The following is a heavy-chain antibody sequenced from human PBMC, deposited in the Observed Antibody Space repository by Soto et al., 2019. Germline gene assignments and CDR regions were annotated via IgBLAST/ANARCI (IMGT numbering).Heavy chain of an antibody. Sequence: QVPLVQSGAEVKKPGSSVKVSCKASGGTFSSYAISWVRQAPGQGLEWMGGIIPIFGTANYAQKFQGRVTITADKSTSTAYMELSSLRSEDTAVYYCARRDYYDSSGYYQTLDNWFDPWGQGTLVTVSS. D-gene: IGHD3-22*01. CDR3: ARRDYYDSSGYYQTLDNWFDP. CDR1: GGTFSSYA. CDR2: IIPIFGTA. J-gene: IGHJ5*02. V-gene: IGHV1-69*06.